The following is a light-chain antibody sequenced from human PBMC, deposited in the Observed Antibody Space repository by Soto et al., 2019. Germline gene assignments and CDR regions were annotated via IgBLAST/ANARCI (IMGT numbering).Light chain of an antibody. CDR2: AAS. J-gene: IGKJ4*01. CDR1: QSISNY. CDR3: QQSYGTPLT. Sequence: DMEMTQSPSSLSASVGDRVTITCRASQSISNYLNWYQHKPGKVPKLLIYAASSLQSGVPTRFSGSGSGTDFNHTINSLQPEDVATYYCQQSYGTPLTFGGGTKIEIK. V-gene: IGKV1-39*01.